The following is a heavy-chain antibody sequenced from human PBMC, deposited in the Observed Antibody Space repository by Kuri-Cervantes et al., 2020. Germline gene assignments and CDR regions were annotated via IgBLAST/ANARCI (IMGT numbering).Heavy chain of an antibody. D-gene: IGHD1-1*01. V-gene: IGHV3-21*01. J-gene: IGHJ3*02. CDR1: GFTFSSYS. CDR2: ISGTSGYI. Sequence: GESLKISCAASGFTFSSYSMNWVRQAPGKGLEWVSSISGTSGYIYYADSVKGRFTISRDNAKSSLYLQMNSLRADDTAVYYCARVNVNDALDIWAQGTMVTVS. CDR3: ARVNVNDALDI.